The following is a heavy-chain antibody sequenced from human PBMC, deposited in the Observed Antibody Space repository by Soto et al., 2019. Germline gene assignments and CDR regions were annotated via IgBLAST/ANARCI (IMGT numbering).Heavy chain of an antibody. CDR1: GFTFNNYA. J-gene: IGHJ4*02. D-gene: IGHD4-17*01. Sequence: PGGSLRLSCAASGFTFNNYAMNWVRQAPGKGLEWVATISGTGGSTYYADSVKGRFTISRDNSKNTLYLQMNSLRAEDTAVYYCAVNYGARFVDWGQGTLVTVS. V-gene: IGHV3-23*01. CDR2: ISGTGGST. CDR3: AVNYGARFVD.